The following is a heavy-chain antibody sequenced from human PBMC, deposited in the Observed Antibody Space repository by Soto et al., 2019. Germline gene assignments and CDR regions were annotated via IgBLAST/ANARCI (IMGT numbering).Heavy chain of an antibody. D-gene: IGHD6-6*01. Sequence: TLSLTCTVSGGSISSYYWSWIRQPAGKGLEWIGRIDTLGSPNYNPSLKSRVTMSVDTSKNQFSLKLNSVTAADTAVYYCARDRTYSSSSGLGYWGQGALVTVSS. CDR3: ARDRTYSSSSGLGY. V-gene: IGHV4-4*07. CDR2: IDTLGSP. J-gene: IGHJ4*02. CDR1: GGSISSYY.